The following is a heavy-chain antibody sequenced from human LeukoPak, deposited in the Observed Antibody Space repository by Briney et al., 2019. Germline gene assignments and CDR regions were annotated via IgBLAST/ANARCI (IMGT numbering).Heavy chain of an antibody. J-gene: IGHJ4*02. CDR3: ATVAGTRDLEY. V-gene: IGHV3-21*01. CDR1: GFTFSGYT. CDR2: IKSNSTYI. D-gene: IGHD2-8*01. Sequence: GGSLRLSCAASGFTFSGYTMSWVRQAPEKGLEWVSTIKSNSTYIYYADSVKGRFTISRDNAKNSLYLQMNSLRVEDTAVYYCATVAGTRDLEYSGQGNPGTVSS.